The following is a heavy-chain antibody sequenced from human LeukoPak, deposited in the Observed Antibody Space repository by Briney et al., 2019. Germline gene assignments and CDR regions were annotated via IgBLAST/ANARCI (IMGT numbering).Heavy chain of an antibody. CDR3: ARGDYGDYDTSVFFFDY. J-gene: IGHJ4*02. D-gene: IGHD4-17*01. Sequence: PSETLSLTCAVYGGPFSGYYWSWIRQPPGEGLEWIGEINHSGSTNYNPSLKSRVTISVDTSKNQFSLKLSSVTAADTAVYYCARGDYGDYDTSVFFFDYWGQGTLVTVSS. V-gene: IGHV4-34*01. CDR2: INHSGST. CDR1: GGPFSGYY.